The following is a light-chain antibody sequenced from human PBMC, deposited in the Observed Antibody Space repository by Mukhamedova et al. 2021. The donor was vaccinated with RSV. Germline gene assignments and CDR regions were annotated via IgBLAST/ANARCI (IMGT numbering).Light chain of an antibody. V-gene: IGKV4-1*01. Sequence: LVIDWASARESGVPDRFSGSGSGTDLTLTISNLQAKDVPVYICQTNYTTPLTFGPGTKVEI. J-gene: IGKJ3*01. CDR3: QTNYTTPLT. CDR2: WAS.